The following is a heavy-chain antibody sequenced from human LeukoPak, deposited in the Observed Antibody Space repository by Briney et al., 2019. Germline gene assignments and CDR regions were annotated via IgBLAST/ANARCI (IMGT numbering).Heavy chain of an antibody. J-gene: IGHJ3*02. V-gene: IGHV1-8*01. CDR3: ARPQLYDYVWGSYRSSFAFDI. Sequence: VASVKVSCKASGYTFTSYDINWVRQAPGQGLEWMGWMKLNSGNTGYAQKFQGRVTMTRNTSISTAYMELSSLRPEDTAVYYCARPQLYDYVWGSYRSSFAFDIWGQGTMVTVSS. CDR2: MKLNSGNT. CDR1: GYTFTSYD. D-gene: IGHD3-16*02.